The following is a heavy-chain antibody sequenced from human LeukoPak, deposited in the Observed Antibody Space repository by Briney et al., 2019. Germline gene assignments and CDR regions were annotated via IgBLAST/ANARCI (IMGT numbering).Heavy chain of an antibody. CDR3: ARGTYYSGSGPGNWFDP. CDR1: GFSVSDYY. V-gene: IGHV3-69-1*01. J-gene: IGHJ5*02. D-gene: IGHD3-10*01. Sequence: PGVSLRLSCAASGFSVSDYYMNWIRQSPGKGLEWVSHITKKTAIEYADSVKGRFTISRDNANNLLLLQMDSLRPEDTGVYYCARGTYYSGSGPGNWFDPWGHGTLVTVSS. CDR2: ITKKTAI.